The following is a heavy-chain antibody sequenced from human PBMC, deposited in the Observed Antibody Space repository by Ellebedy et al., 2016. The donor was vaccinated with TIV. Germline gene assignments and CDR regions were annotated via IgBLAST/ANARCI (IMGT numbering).Heavy chain of an antibody. J-gene: IGHJ6*03. D-gene: IGHD1-26*01. Sequence: GESLKISXAASGFTFSSYAMSWVRQAPGKGLEWVSAISDAGVSTYYADSVKGRFTISRDNSKNTLYLQMNSLRAEDTAVYYCAKGPTTRYYYMDVWGKGTTVTVSS. CDR1: GFTFSSYA. CDR2: ISDAGVST. V-gene: IGHV3-23*01. CDR3: AKGPTTRYYYMDV.